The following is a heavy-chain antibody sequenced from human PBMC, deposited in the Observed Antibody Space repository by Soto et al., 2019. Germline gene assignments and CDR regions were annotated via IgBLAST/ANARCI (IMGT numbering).Heavy chain of an antibody. V-gene: IGHV1-18*04. Sequence: SVKVSCKTSGYTFTCYGITWVRQAPGQGLQWMGWISPYNGKTNYAQTIQRRFTMTTDTSTSTAYMELRSLRSDDTAVYYCERTLDREKLRYFAWNYWGQGTLLTVSS. CDR3: ERTLDREKLRYFAWNY. D-gene: IGHD3-9*01. J-gene: IGHJ4*02. CDR2: ISPYNGKT. CDR1: GYTFTCYG.